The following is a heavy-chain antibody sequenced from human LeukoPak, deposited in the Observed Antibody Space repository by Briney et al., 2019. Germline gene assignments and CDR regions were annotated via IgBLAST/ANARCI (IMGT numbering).Heavy chain of an antibody. V-gene: IGHV5-51*01. CDR1: GYSFTSYW. CDR2: IYPGDSDT. CDR3: ARGEDYGDYPNWFDP. D-gene: IGHD4-17*01. J-gene: IGHJ5*02. Sequence: GESLKISCKGSGYSFTSYWIGWVRQMLGKGLEWMGIIYPGDSDTRYSPSFQGQVTISADKSISTAYLQWSSLKASDTAMYYCARGEDYGDYPNWFDPWGQGTLVTVSS.